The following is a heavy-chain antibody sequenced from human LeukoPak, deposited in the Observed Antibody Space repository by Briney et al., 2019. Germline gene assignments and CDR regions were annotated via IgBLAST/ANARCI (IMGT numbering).Heavy chain of an antibody. J-gene: IGHJ4*02. CDR3: ASPHDSSGYYYY. Sequence: GGSLRLSCAASGFTFSSYAMSWVRQAPEKGLEWVSFIYSDNTHYSDSVKGRFTISRDNSKNTLYLQMNSLRAEDTAVYYCASPHDSSGYYYYWGQGTLVTVSS. V-gene: IGHV3-66*01. CDR2: IYSDNT. D-gene: IGHD3-22*01. CDR1: GFTFSSYA.